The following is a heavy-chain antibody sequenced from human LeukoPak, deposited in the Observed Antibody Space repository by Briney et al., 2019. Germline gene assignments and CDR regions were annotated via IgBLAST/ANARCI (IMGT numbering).Heavy chain of an antibody. V-gene: IGHV3-21*06. Sequence: GGSLRLSCAASGFTFSSYSMNWVRQAPGKGLEWVSSISSSSSYIYYADSVKGRFTISRDNTKNTLYLQMNSLRADDTAVYYCAKGARGDTVTSIVGLNWFDPWGQGTLVTVSS. CDR2: ISSSSSYI. J-gene: IGHJ5*02. CDR1: GFTFSSYS. D-gene: IGHD4-17*01. CDR3: AKGARGDTVTSIVGLNWFDP.